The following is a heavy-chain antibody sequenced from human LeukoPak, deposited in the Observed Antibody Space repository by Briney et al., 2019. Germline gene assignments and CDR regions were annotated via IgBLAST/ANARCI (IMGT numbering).Heavy chain of an antibody. D-gene: IGHD1-14*01. CDR2: IYTSGST. J-gene: IGHJ4*02. Sequence: SETLSLTCTVSGGSISSYYWSWIRQPAGKGLEWIGRIYTSGSTNYNSSLKSRVTMSVDTSKNQFSLKLIFVTAADTAVYYCARDLGSYNRYYFDFWGQGTLVTVSS. CDR1: GGSISSYY. CDR3: ARDLGSYNRYYFDF. V-gene: IGHV4-4*07.